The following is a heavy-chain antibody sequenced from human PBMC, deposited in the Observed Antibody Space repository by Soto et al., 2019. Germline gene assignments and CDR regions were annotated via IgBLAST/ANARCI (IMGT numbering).Heavy chain of an antibody. CDR3: AHRAAGLHFDY. J-gene: IGHJ4*02. D-gene: IGHD4-17*01. Sequence: SGPTLVKPTQTLTLTCTFSGFSLSTSGVGVGWIRQPPGKALEWLALIYWDDDKRYSPSLKSRLTITKDTSKNQVVLTRTNMDPLVTSSYYCAHRAAGLHFDYWGQGTLVTVSS. CDR2: IYWDDDK. V-gene: IGHV2-5*02. CDR1: GFSLSTSGVG.